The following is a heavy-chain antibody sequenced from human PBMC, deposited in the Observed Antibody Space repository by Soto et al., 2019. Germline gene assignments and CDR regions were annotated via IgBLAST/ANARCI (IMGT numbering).Heavy chain of an antibody. D-gene: IGHD6-19*01. Sequence: LSLTCAISGDSVSSDSAAWNWIRQSPSRGLEWLGRAYYRSKWYIEYAPSVNSRITINPDTSKNQLSLQLISVNPEDTAVYYCVRSRVFIAVTSVTNYYYYYGMDVWGQGTTVTVSS. J-gene: IGHJ6*02. V-gene: IGHV6-1*01. CDR1: GDSVSSDSAA. CDR3: VRSRVFIAVTSVTNYYYYYGMDV. CDR2: AYYRSKWYI.